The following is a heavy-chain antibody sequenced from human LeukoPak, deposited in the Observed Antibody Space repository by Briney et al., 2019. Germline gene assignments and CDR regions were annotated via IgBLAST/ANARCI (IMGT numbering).Heavy chain of an antibody. CDR3: TRLFLDYYGSGSYRWFDP. CDR2: IRSKANSYAT. CDR1: GFTFSGSA. V-gene: IGHV3-73*01. Sequence: GGSLRLSCAASGFTFSGSAMHWVRQASGKGLEWVGRIRSKANSYATAYAASVKGRFTISRDDSKNTAYLQMNSLKTEDTAVYYCTRLFLDYYGSGSYRWFDPWGQGTLVTVSS. J-gene: IGHJ5*02. D-gene: IGHD3-10*01.